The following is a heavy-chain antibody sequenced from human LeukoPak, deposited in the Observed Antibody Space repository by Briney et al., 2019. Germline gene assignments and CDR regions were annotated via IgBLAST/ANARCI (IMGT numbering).Heavy chain of an antibody. CDR1: GGSFSGYY. Sequence: PSETLPLTCAVYGGSFSGYYWSWIRQPPGKGLEWIGEINHSGSTNYNPSLKSRVTISVDTSKNQFSLKLSSVTAADTAVYYCARVHYDSSGYYYAWFDPWGQGTLVTVSS. V-gene: IGHV4-34*01. CDR3: ARVHYDSSGYYYAWFDP. CDR2: INHSGST. J-gene: IGHJ5*02. D-gene: IGHD3-22*01.